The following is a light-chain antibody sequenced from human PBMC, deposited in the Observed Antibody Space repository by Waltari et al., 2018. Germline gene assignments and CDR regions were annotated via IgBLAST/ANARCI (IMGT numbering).Light chain of an antibody. J-gene: IGLJ2*01. CDR1: SSDVGGYNY. V-gene: IGLV2-14*01. CDR2: EVS. Sequence: QSALTQPASVSGSPGQSITIPCTGTSSDVGGYNYGSWYQQHPGKAPKLMIYEVSNRPSGVSNRFSGSKSGNTASLTISGLQAEDEADYYCSSYTSSSTPVVFGGGTKLTVL. CDR3: SSYTSSSTPVV.